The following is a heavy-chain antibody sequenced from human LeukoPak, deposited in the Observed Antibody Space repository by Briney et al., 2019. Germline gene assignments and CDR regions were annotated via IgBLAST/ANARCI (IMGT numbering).Heavy chain of an antibody. Sequence: PSETLSLTCTVSGGSISRYYWSWIPQPAGKGLEWIGRIYSSGSTNYNPSLKSRVTMSVDTSKNQLSLKLTSVTAADTAVYYCARDSFGSGSAGIDPWGQGTLVTVSS. J-gene: IGHJ5*02. D-gene: IGHD3-10*01. CDR2: IYSSGST. V-gene: IGHV4-4*07. CDR1: GGSISRYY. CDR3: ARDSFGSGSAGIDP.